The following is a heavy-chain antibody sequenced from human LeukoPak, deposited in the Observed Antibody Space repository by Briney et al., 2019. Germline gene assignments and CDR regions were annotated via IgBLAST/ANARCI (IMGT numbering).Heavy chain of an antibody. D-gene: IGHD6-13*01. V-gene: IGHV4-59*08. J-gene: IGHJ4*02. CDR3: ARHERYSSSWYFDY. CDR1: GGSTGSDY. CDR2: IYYSGST. Sequence: PSETLSLTCTVSGGSTGSDYWSWIRQPPGKGLEWIGYIYYSGSTNYNPSLKSRVTISVDTSKNQFSLKLSSVTAADTAVYYCARHERYSSSWYFDYWGQGTLVTVSS.